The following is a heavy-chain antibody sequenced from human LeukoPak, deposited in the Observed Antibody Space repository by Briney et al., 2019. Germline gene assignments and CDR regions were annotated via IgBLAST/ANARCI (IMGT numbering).Heavy chain of an antibody. CDR2: IYPDDSDT. CDR3: ATPYPREYCSSTTCYFNY. V-gene: IGHV5-51*01. CDR1: GYSFATYW. D-gene: IGHD2-2*01. J-gene: IGHJ4*02. Sequence: GESLKISCKVSGYSFATYWIGWVRQLPGKGLEWMGIIYPDDSDTRYSPSFQGQVTISADKSISTAYLQWSSLKASDTAMYYCATPYPREYCSSTTCYFNYWGQGTLVTVSS.